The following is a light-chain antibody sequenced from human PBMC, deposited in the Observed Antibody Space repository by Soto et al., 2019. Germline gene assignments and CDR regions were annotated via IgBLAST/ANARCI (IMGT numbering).Light chain of an antibody. CDR1: SNDVGGYNY. CDR2: EVS. CDR3: ISYTSSSTWV. V-gene: IGLV2-14*01. Sequence: QSALTQPASVSGSPGQSITISCTGTSNDVGGYNYVSWYQQHPSKVPKLMIYEVSNRPSGVSDRFSGSRSGNTASLTISGLQAEDESDYYCISYTSSSTWVFGGGTKLTVL. J-gene: IGLJ3*02.